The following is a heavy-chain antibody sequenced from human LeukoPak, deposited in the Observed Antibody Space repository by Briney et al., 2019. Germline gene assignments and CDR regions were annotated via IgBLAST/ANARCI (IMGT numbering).Heavy chain of an antibody. CDR2: ISGDGGST. CDR3: ARESETSGWYDY. D-gene: IGHD6-19*01. J-gene: IGHJ4*02. CDR1: GFIFGNYA. Sequence: GGSLRLSCAAPGFIFGNYAIHWVRQAPGKGLEWVSLISGDGGSTSYADSVKGRFTISRDNSKNSLSLQMSSLRSEDTALYYCARESETSGWYDYWGQGTLVTVSS. V-gene: IGHV3-43*02.